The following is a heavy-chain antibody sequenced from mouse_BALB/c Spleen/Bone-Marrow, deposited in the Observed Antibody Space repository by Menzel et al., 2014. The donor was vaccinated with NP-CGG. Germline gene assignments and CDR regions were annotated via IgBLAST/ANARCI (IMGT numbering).Heavy chain of an antibody. CDR2: ISSGGGYT. CDR3: ARPRFAY. CDR1: GFTFSSYA. J-gene: IGHJ3*01. V-gene: IGHV5-9-3*01. Sequence: EVKLEESGGGLVKPGGSLKLSCAASGFTFSSYAMSWVRQTPEKRLEWVATISSGGGYTYYPDSVKGRFTISRDNAKNTLYLQMSSLRSEDTAMYYCARPRFAYWGQGTLVTVSA.